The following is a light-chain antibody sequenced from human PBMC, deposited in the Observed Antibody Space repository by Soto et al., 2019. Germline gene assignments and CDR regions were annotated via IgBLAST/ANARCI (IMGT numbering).Light chain of an antibody. J-gene: IGKJ3*01. CDR2: LGS. Sequence: DIVMTQSPLSLPVTPGEPASISCRSSQSLLHSNGYNYLDWYLQKPGQSPQLLIYLGSNRASGVPDRFSGRGSGTDFTLKISRVEAEDVGGYYCMQALQTPRTFGPGTKVDIK. CDR1: QSLLHSNGYNY. V-gene: IGKV2-28*01. CDR3: MQALQTPRT.